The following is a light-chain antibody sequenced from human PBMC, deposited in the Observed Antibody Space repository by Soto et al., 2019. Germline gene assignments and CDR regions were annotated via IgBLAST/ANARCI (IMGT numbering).Light chain of an antibody. J-gene: IGKJ4*01. CDR3: MQTTQSIT. V-gene: IGKV2-24*01. CDR2: RIS. CDR1: QSLVNSDGNTY. Sequence: DIVLTQAPLSSPVTLGQPASISCRSSQSLVNSDGNTYLNWLQQRPGQPPRFLIYRISNRFSGVPDRISGSEAVTDVTLKISRVEAEDVGIYYCMQTTQSITFGGGTKVDIK.